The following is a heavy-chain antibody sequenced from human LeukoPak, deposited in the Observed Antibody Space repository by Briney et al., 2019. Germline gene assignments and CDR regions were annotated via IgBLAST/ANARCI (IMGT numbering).Heavy chain of an antibody. Sequence: PGGSLRLSCAASGFTFSSYDMHWVRQATGKGLEWVSGIGTAGDTYYPGSVRGRFTISRENAKNSLSLQMNSLRAEDTAVYYCAKDNNVVVTTPFFDYWGQGTLVTVSS. CDR3: AKDNNVVVTTPFFDY. CDR1: GFTFSSYD. J-gene: IGHJ4*02. CDR2: IGTAGDT. V-gene: IGHV3-13*04. D-gene: IGHD2-21*02.